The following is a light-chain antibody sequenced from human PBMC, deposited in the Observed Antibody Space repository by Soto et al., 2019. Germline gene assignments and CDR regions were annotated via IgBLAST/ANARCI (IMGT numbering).Light chain of an antibody. J-gene: IGKJ5*01. Sequence: DILITQSPDSLSVSPGETATLSCRASQSLNTDLAWYQQKPGQAPRLLLYGASTRATGISTRFSGGGSGTEFTLTISGLQSEDSAVYYCQQYKSWPPITFGQGTRLEIK. V-gene: IGKV3-15*01. CDR3: QQYKSWPPIT. CDR1: QSLNTD. CDR2: GAS.